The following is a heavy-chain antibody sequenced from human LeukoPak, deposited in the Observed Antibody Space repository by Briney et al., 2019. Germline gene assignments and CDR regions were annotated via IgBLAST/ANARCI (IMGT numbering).Heavy chain of an antibody. CDR2: IYYSGST. V-gene: IGHV4-61*01. CDR1: GGSVSSGSYY. Sequence: SETLSLTCTVSGGSVSSGSYYWRWIRQPPGKGREWIGYIYYSGSTNYNPSLKSRVTISVDTSKNQFSLKLSSVTAADTAVYYCARDPTIDYGDRGGFDYWGQGTLVTVSS. D-gene: IGHD4-17*01. J-gene: IGHJ4*02. CDR3: ARDPTIDYGDRGGFDY.